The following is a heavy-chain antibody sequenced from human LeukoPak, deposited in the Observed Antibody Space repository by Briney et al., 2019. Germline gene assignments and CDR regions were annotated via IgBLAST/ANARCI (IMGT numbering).Heavy chain of an antibody. V-gene: IGHV4-4*02. CDR1: GGSISSSNW. Sequence: PSETLSLTCAVSGGSISSSNWWSWVRQPPGKGLEWIGEIYHSGSTNYNPSLKSRVTISVDKSKNQFSLKLSSVTVADTAVYYCARGFYDSSGYQYYFDYWGQGTLVTVSS. CDR3: ARGFYDSSGYQYYFDY. CDR2: IYHSGST. J-gene: IGHJ4*02. D-gene: IGHD3-22*01.